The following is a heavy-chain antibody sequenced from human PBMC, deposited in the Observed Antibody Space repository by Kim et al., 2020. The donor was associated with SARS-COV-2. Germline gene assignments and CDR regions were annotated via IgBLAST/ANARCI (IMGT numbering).Heavy chain of an antibody. J-gene: IGHJ5*02. V-gene: IGHV3-30*07. Sequence: SVKGRVTISRDNSKNTLYVQMNSLRAEDTAVYYCVRVKGYGSGSYPWFDPWGQGTLVTVSS. CDR3: VRVKGYGSGSYPWFDP. D-gene: IGHD3-10*01.